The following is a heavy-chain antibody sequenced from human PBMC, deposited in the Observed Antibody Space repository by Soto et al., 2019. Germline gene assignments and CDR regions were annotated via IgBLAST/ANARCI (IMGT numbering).Heavy chain of an antibody. Sequence: PSETLSLTCTVSGGSISSGGYYWSWIRQHPGKGLEWIGYIYYSGSTYYNPSLKSRVTISVDTSKNQFSLKLSSVTAADTAVYYCARVRQADYGSVNYYGMDVWGQGTTVTAP. CDR3: ARVRQADYGSVNYYGMDV. CDR2: IYYSGST. V-gene: IGHV4-31*03. CDR1: GGSISSGGYY. D-gene: IGHD3-10*01. J-gene: IGHJ6*02.